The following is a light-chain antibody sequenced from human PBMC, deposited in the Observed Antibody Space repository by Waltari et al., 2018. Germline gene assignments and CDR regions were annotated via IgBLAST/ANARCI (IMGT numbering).Light chain of an antibody. CDR2: EVT. CDR3: SSYAGNSVI. V-gene: IGLV2-8*01. J-gene: IGLJ2*01. CDR1: TSDVGGYKY. Sequence: QSALTQPPSASGSPGQSVTISCTGTTSDVGGYKYVPWYQLHPGKAPKLMIYEVTKRPSGVPDRFSGSKSGNTASLTVSGLQAEDEADYYCSSYAGNSVIFGGGTKLTVL.